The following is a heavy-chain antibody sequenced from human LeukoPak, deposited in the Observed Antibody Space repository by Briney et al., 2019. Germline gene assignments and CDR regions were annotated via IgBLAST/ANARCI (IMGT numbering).Heavy chain of an antibody. Sequence: GGSLRLSCAASGFTFSSYSMNWVRQAPGKGLEWVSYISSSSSTIFYADSVKGRFTISRDNAKNSVYLQMNSLRDEDTAVYYCARGPSFDIWGQGTMVTVSS. CDR3: ARGPSFDI. J-gene: IGHJ3*02. CDR2: ISSSSSTI. CDR1: GFTFSSYS. V-gene: IGHV3-48*02.